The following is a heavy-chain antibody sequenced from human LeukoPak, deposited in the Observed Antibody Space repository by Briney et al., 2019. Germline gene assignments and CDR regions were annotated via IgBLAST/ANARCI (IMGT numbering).Heavy chain of an antibody. V-gene: IGHV3-30*18. J-gene: IGHJ4*02. CDR3: AKDRGYCSGGSCYNLDY. CDR1: GFTFSSYG. D-gene: IGHD2-15*01. Sequence: GGSLRLSCAASGFTFSSYGMHWVRQAPGKGLEWVAVISYDGSNEYYADSVKGRFTISRDNSKNTLYLQMNTLRGEDTAVYYCAKDRGYCSGGSCYNLDYRGQGTLVTVSS. CDR2: ISYDGSNE.